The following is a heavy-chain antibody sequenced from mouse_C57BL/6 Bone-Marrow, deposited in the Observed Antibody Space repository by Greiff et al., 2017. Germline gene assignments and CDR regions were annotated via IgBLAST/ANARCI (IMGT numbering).Heavy chain of an antibody. J-gene: IGHJ2*01. Sequence: QVQLKQPGAELVKPGASVTLSCKASGYTFTSYWMHWVKQRPGQGLEWIGMIHPNSGSTNYNEKFKSKATLTVDKSSSRAYMQLSSLTSEDYAVYYYARGGDVDDWGQGTTLTVSS. CDR3: ARGGDVDD. V-gene: IGHV1-64*01. CDR1: GYTFTSYW. D-gene: IGHD3-3*01. CDR2: IHPNSGST.